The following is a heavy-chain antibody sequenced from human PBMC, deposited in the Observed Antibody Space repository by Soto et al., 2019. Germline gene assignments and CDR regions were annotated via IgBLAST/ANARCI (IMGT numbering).Heavy chain of an antibody. CDR2: IYHSGST. V-gene: IGHV4-30-2*03. J-gene: IGHJ4*02. D-gene: IGHD1-1*01. CDR3: ARHLSTTIAPLPFDY. Sequence: SETLSLTCAVSGGSISSGGYFWSWIRQPPGKGLEWIGYIYHSGSTYYNPSLKSRVTISVGTSKNHFSLKLNSVTAADTAVYYCARHLSTTIAPLPFDYWGQGTLVTVSS. CDR1: GGSISSGGYF.